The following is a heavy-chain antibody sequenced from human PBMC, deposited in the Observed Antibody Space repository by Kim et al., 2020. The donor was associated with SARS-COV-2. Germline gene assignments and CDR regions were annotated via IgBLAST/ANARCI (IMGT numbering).Heavy chain of an antibody. J-gene: IGHJ6*02. D-gene: IGHD2-21*01. V-gene: IGHV3-11*04. Sequence: DSVQGRFTISRDNAKNSLYLQMRRLRAEATAVYYCARDPIVFLFYSYGMDVWGRGTTVTVCS. CDR3: ARDPIVFLFYSYGMDV.